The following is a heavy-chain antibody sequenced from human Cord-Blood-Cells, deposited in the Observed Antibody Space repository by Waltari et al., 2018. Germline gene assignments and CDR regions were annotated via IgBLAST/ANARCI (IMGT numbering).Heavy chain of an antibody. J-gene: IGHJ4*02. Sequence: QVQLVESGGGVVQPGRSLRLSCAASGFTFSSYAMHWVRRGPGKGLGWVAVISYDGSNKYYADSVKGRCTISRDNSKNTLYLQMNSLRAEDTAVYYCARSYGSGSYYFDYWGQGTLVTVSS. CDR1: GFTFSSYA. CDR3: ARSYGSGSYYFDY. D-gene: IGHD3-10*01. V-gene: IGHV3-30-3*01. CDR2: ISYDGSNK.